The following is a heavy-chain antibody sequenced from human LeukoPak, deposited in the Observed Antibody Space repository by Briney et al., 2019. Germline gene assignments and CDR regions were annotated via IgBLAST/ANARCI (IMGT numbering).Heavy chain of an antibody. Sequence: GGSLRLSCAASGFMLSGNGMSWVGLPPGKGLEWVASINHNGNVNYYVDSVKGRFTISRDNAKNSLYLQMSNLRAEDTAVYFCARGGGLDVWGQGATVTVSS. CDR2: INHNGNVN. J-gene: IGHJ6*02. V-gene: IGHV3-7*03. CDR3: ARGGGLDV. D-gene: IGHD3-16*01. CDR1: GFMLSGNG.